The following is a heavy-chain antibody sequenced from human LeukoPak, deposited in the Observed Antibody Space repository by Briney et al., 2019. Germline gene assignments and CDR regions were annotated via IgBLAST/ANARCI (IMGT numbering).Heavy chain of an antibody. J-gene: IGHJ4*02. Sequence: SETLSLTCAVYGGSFSGYYWSWIRQPPGKGLEWIGEINHSGSTNYNPSLKSRVTISVDMSKNQFSLKLSSVTAADTAVYYCATIYSSGWYLKRTDYWGQGTLVTVSS. CDR2: INHSGST. CDR1: GGSFSGYY. V-gene: IGHV4-34*01. CDR3: ATIYSSGWYLKRTDY. D-gene: IGHD6-19*01.